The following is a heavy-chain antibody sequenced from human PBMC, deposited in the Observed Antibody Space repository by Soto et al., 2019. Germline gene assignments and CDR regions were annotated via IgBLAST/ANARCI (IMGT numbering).Heavy chain of an antibody. CDR3: ANSSTTLKTGFDF. J-gene: IGHJ4*02. D-gene: IGHD4-17*01. V-gene: IGHV3-30*18. CDR2: ISSDGSEK. Sequence: GGSLRLSCVASGFTFSNYAMHWVRQAPGKGLGWVAVISSDGSEKYYLDSVRDRFTISRDNSKNTLYLQMNNLRAEDTAMYYCANSSTTLKTGFDFWGQGALVTVSS. CDR1: GFTFSNYA.